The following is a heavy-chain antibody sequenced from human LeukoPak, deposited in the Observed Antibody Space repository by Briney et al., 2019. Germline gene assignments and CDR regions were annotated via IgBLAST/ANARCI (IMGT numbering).Heavy chain of an antibody. D-gene: IGHD3-9*01. V-gene: IGHV3-48*04. Sequence: GGSLRLSCAASGFTFSVYSMNWVRQAPGKGLEWISYVSTGSNTVYYADSVKGRFTISRDNVENSLYLQMNSLSVEDTAVYYCARDFEVPSAAPDYFYYYYMDVWGKGTTVTVS. J-gene: IGHJ6*03. CDR3: ARDFEVPSAAPDYFYYYYMDV. CDR1: GFTFSVYS. CDR2: VSTGSNTV.